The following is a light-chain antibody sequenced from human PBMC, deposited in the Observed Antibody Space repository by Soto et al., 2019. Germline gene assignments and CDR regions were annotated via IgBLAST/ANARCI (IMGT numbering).Light chain of an antibody. CDR1: SSNIGAGYD. V-gene: IGLV1-40*01. CDR2: GNT. J-gene: IGLJ3*02. CDR3: QSYDSSLSGWM. Sequence: QSVLTQPPSVSGAPGQRVTISCTGSSSNIGAGYDVHWYQQVPGTAPKLLIYGNTNRPSGVPDRFSASKSGTSASLAITGLQAEDEAYYYFQSYDSSLSGWMFGGGTKVTVL.